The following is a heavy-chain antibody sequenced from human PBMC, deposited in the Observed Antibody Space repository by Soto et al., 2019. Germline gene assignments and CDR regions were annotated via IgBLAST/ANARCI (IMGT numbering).Heavy chain of an antibody. Sequence: EVQLVESGGGLVQPGRSLRLSCAASGFTFDDYAMHWVRQAPGKGLEWVSGLSWDSGSIGYADTVKGRFTIARDNAKNSLYLQMTSLRAEDTALYYCAKVGQLFSEGGGYWGQGTLVTVSS. D-gene: IGHD2-2*01. CDR2: LSWDSGSI. CDR1: GFTFDDYA. CDR3: AKVGQLFSEGGGY. V-gene: IGHV3-9*01. J-gene: IGHJ4*02.